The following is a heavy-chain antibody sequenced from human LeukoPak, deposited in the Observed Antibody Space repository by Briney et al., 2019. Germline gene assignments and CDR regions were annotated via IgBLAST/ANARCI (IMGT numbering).Heavy chain of an antibody. Sequence: GGSLRLSCAASGFTFCSFGMHWVRQAPGQGLEWVAFILYDGTNKYYADSVKGRFTISRDNSKNTLSLQMNSLRVEDTALYYCARGLNSGSYGNYWGQGTLVTVSS. CDR3: ARGLNSGSYGNY. D-gene: IGHD1-26*01. V-gene: IGHV3-30*02. J-gene: IGHJ4*02. CDR2: ILYDGTNK. CDR1: GFTFCSFG.